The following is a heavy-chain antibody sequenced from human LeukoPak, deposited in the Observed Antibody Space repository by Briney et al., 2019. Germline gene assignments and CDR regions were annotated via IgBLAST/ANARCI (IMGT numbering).Heavy chain of an antibody. V-gene: IGHV4-39*01. CDR1: GGSIRSSSYY. CDR3: ARHSDSSPNFYWYFDL. J-gene: IGHJ2*01. CDR2: IYYSGST. Sequence: SETLSLTCTVSGGSIRSSSYYWGCIRQPPGKGLEWIGSIYYSGSTYYNPSLKSRVTISVDTSKNQFSLKLSSVTAADTAVYYCARHSDSSPNFYWYFDLWGRGTLVTVSS. D-gene: IGHD6-13*01.